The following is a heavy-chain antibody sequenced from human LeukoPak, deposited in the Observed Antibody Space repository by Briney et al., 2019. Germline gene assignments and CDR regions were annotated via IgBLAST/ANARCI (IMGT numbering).Heavy chain of an antibody. J-gene: IGHJ4*02. CDR2: ISGSSGSI. Sequence: PGRSLRLSCAASGFTLSSYNMNWVRQAPGKGLEWLSDISGSSGSIYYADSVKGRFTISRDNAKNSLYLQMNSLRAEDTAVYYCARDSQSTIFGVVPRDYWGQGTLVTVSS. V-gene: IGHV3-48*01. CDR1: GFTLSSYN. D-gene: IGHD3-3*01. CDR3: ARDSQSTIFGVVPRDY.